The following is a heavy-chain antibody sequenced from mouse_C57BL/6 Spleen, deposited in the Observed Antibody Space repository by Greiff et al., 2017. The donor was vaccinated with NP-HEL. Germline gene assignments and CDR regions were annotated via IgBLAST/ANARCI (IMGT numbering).Heavy chain of an antibody. CDR3: ARSEGSRAWFAY. J-gene: IGHJ3*01. V-gene: IGHV1-53*01. CDR1: GYTFTSYW. CDR2: INPSNGGT. Sequence: VQLQQSGTELVKPGASVKLSCKASGYTFTSYWMHWVKQRPGQGLEWIGNINPSNGGTNYNEKFKSKATLTVDKSSSTAYMQLSSLTSEDSAVYYCARSEGSRAWFAYWGQGTLVTVSA.